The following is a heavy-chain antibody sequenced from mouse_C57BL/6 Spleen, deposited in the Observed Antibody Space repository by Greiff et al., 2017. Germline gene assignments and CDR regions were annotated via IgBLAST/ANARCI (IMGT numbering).Heavy chain of an antibody. CDR3: TNSRSITTVVAPDY. J-gene: IGHJ2*01. V-gene: IGHV14-1*01. Sequence: EVKLMESGAELVRPGASVKLSCTASGFNIKDYYMHWVKQRPEQGLGWIGRIDPEDGDTEYAPKFQGKATMTADTSSNTAYLQGSSLTSEDTAVYYCTNSRSITTVVAPDYWGQGTTRTVSS. CDR2: IDPEDGDT. D-gene: IGHD1-1*01. CDR1: GFNIKDYY.